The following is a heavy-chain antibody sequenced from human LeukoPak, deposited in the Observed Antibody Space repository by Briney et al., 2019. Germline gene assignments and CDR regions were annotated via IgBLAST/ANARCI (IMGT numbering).Heavy chain of an antibody. V-gene: IGHV1-46*01. CDR1: GYIFSSYY. Sequence: ASVKVSCKASGYIFSSYYMHWVRRAPGQGLEWMGIINPSGGSTTYAQRFQGRVTMARDTSTRTVYMELSSLRSEDTAVYYCAKDGSPYSSRYFDYWGQGTLVTVSS. CDR3: AKDGSPYSSRYFDY. J-gene: IGHJ4*02. D-gene: IGHD6-19*01. CDR2: INPSGGST.